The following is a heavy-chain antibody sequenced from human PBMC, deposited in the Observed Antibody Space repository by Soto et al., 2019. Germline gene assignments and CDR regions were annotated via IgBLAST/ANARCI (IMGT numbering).Heavy chain of an antibody. J-gene: IGHJ4*01. V-gene: IGHV1-18*01. Sequence: ASVKVSGKTSCYTFTSYGVAWVRQAPGQGLEWMGWISTSKGDTTYAEKFQGRVTMTTDTSTSTAYMELRSLRSDDTAVYYCATRSPAFDFWG. CDR1: CYTFTSYG. CDR3: ATRSPAFDF. CDR2: ISTSKGDT.